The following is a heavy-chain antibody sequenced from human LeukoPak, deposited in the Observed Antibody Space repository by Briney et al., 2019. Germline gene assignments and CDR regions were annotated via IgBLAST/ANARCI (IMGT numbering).Heavy chain of an antibody. D-gene: IGHD1-26*01. Sequence: PSETLSLTCSVSGDSINSGGYYWNWIRQFPGKGLEWIGYIQYSGSTHYNTSLKSRVTISVDRSKNQFSLKLSSVTAADTAVYYCARMGRVGATPDYFDYWGQGTLVTVSS. CDR3: ARMGRVGATPDYFDY. CDR1: GDSINSGGYY. J-gene: IGHJ4*02. CDR2: IQYSGST. V-gene: IGHV4-31*03.